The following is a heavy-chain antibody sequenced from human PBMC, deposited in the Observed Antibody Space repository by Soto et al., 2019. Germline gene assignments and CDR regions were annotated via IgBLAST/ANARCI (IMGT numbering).Heavy chain of an antibody. CDR2: ISAYNGNT. Sequence: QVQLVQSGAEVKKPGASVKVSCKASGYTFTSYGISWVRQSPGQGLEWMGWISAYNGNTNYAQKLQGRVTMTTDTSTSTAYMELRSVRSDDTAVYYCARDLTYGGNSPSFFYWGQGTLVTVSS. CDR1: GYTFTSYG. D-gene: IGHD4-17*01. J-gene: IGHJ4*02. V-gene: IGHV1-18*01. CDR3: ARDLTYGGNSPSFFY.